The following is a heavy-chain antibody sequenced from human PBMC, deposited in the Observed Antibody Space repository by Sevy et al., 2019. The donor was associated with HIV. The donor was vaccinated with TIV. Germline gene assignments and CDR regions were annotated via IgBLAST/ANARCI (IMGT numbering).Heavy chain of an antibody. CDR2: SYYSGST. V-gene: IGHV4-39*01. CDR1: GDSISSSDNY. CDR3: ARRRVEDYYGSGTPPLVNGPFDI. J-gene: IGHJ3*02. D-gene: IGHD3-10*01. Sequence: SETLSLTCTVSGDSISSSDNYWGWIRQPPGKGLDWIASSYYSGSTYYNPSLKSRVTISVDTSKNQFSLKLRYVTAADTAVYYCARRRVEDYYGSGTPPLVNGPFDIWCQGTMVTVSS.